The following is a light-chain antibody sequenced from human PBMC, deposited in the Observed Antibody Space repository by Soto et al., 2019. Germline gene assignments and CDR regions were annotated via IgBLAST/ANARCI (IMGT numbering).Light chain of an antibody. CDR2: KAS. J-gene: IGKJ1*01. Sequence: DIQLTQSPSTLSASVGDRVTITCRASQSINGWLAWYQQKPGQAPNLLIYKASTLESGVPSRFSGSGSGTEFTLTVSSLQPDDFATYYCHQYNSYSSWTFGQGTKV. CDR3: HQYNSYSSWT. CDR1: QSINGW. V-gene: IGKV1-5*03.